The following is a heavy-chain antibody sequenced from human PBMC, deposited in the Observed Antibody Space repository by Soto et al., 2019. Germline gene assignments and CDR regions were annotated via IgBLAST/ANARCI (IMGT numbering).Heavy chain of an antibody. V-gene: IGHV4-4*02. D-gene: IGHD1-7*01. CDR3: ASRDPGTSVDY. Sequence: SETLSVTCAFSVGSFTSNNWWTWFRQPPGQGLEWIGEIYRTGSTNYNPSLKSRVTISLDKSENQFSLKVTSLTAADTAVYYCASRDPGTSVDYWGQGTLVTVSS. CDR1: VGSFTSNNW. J-gene: IGHJ4*02. CDR2: IYRTGST.